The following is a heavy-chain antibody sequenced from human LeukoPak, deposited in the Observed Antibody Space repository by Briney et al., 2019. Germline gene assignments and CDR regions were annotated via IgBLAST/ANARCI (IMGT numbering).Heavy chain of an antibody. D-gene: IGHD1-26*01. CDR3: ARHRRYSGSPPGYYYMDV. CDR1: GGSISSYY. Sequence: SETLSLTCTVSGGSISSYYWSWIRQPPGKGLEWIGYIYYSGSTNYNPSLKSRVTISVDTSKNQFSLKLSSVTAADTAVYYCARHRRYSGSPPGYYYMDVWGKGTTVTVSS. J-gene: IGHJ6*03. CDR2: IYYSGST. V-gene: IGHV4-59*01.